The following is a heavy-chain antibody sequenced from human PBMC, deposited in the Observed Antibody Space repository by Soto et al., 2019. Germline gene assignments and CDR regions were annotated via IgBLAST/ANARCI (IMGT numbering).Heavy chain of an antibody. V-gene: IGHV3-30*14. Sequence: QMQLVESGGGVVQPGRSLRLSCAASGFTFSAYTMHWVRQAPGKGLEWVAVISYDGNSERYTDPVKGRFTLFRDNSKRTLYPQMNSLRPEDTAVYYCARDGYSGRSDGFDIWGQGTMVTVSS. CDR3: ARDGYSGRSDGFDI. D-gene: IGHD1-26*01. CDR2: ISYDGNSE. J-gene: IGHJ3*02. CDR1: GFTFSAYT.